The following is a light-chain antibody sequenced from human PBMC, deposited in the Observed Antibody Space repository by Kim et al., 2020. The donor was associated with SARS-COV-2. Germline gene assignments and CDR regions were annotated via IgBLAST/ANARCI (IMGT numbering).Light chain of an antibody. Sequence: PGETATLSGRASQSVSSNVAWYQQKPGQAPRLLIYGASTRATGIPARFSGSGSGTDFTLTISSLQSEDLAVYHCQQYDDWPPWTFGQGTKVDIK. CDR1: QSVSSN. J-gene: IGKJ1*01. CDR3: QQYDDWPPWT. V-gene: IGKV3-15*01. CDR2: GAS.